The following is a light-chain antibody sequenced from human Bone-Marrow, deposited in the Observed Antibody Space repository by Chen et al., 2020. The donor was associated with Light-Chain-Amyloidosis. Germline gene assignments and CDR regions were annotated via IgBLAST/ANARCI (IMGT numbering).Light chain of an antibody. CDR1: SSDVGGDNH. V-gene: IGLV2-14*01. CDR3: SSYTITNTLV. Sequence: QSALTQPASVSGYSGPSITLSCTGTSSDVGGDNHVSWYQQHPDKAPKLMIYEVTNRSSWVPDRCSGSKSDKSASLYISGLQSEDEADYFYSSYTITNTLVFGSGTRVTDL. CDR2: EVT. J-gene: IGLJ1*01.